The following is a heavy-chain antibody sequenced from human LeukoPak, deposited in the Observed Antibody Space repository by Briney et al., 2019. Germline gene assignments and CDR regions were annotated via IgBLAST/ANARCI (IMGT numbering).Heavy chain of an antibody. CDR1: GFTISSYW. V-gene: IGHV3-7*01. CDR3: ARDSGSSNAFDI. CDR2: IKQDGSDK. D-gene: IGHD3-10*01. J-gene: IGHJ3*02. Sequence: GGSLRLSCAASGFTISSYWMSWVRQAPGKGLEWVANIKQDGSDKYYVDSVKGRFTISRDNAKNSLYLQMNSLRAEDTAVYYCARDSGSSNAFDIWGQGTMVTVSS.